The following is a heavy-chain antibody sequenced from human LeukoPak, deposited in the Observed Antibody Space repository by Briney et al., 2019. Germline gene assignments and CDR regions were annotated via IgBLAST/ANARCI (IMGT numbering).Heavy chain of an antibody. V-gene: IGHV1-2*02. Sequence: ASVKVSCKASGYTFTGYNMHWVRQAPGQGLEWMGWINPNSGGTNYAQKFQGRVTMTRDTSISTAYMELSRLRSDDTAVYYCARDKGAPRGYYYYYMDVWGKGTTVTVSS. D-gene: IGHD4/OR15-4a*01. J-gene: IGHJ6*03. CDR2: INPNSGGT. CDR3: ARDKGAPRGYYYYYMDV. CDR1: GYTFTGYN.